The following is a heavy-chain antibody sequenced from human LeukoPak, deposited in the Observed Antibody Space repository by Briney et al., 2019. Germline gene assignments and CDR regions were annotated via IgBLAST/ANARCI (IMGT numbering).Heavy chain of an antibody. V-gene: IGHV1-18*01. CDR3: ARESSGWSYYFDY. CDR2: ISAYNGNT. J-gene: IGHJ4*02. D-gene: IGHD6-19*01. CDR1: GYTFTSYG. Sequence: ASVKVFCEASGYTFTSYGISWGRQAPGQGLEWMGWISAYNGNTNYAQKLQGRVTMTTDTSTSTAYMELRSLRSDDTAVYYCARESSGWSYYFDYWGQGTLVTVSS.